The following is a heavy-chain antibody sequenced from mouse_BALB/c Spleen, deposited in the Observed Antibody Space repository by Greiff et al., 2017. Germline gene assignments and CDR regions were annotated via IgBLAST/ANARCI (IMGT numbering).Heavy chain of an antibody. V-gene: IGHV5-6-5*01. CDR1: GFTFSSYA. Sequence: EVQVVESGGGLVKPGGSLKLSCAASGFTFSSYAMSWVRQTPEKRLEWVASISSGGSTYYPDSVKGRFTIPRDNARNILYLQMSSLRSEDTAMYYCARGGYYGGSSYYYAMDYWGEGTSVTVSS. CDR3: ARGGYYGGSSYYYAMDY. CDR2: ISSGGST. J-gene: IGHJ4*01. D-gene: IGHD1-1*01.